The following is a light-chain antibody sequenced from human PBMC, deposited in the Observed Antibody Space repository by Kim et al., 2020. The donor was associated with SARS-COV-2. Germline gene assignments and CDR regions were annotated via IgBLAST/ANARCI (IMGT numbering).Light chain of an antibody. CDR1: QSVSSSY. J-gene: IGKJ1*01. CDR2: GAS. CDR3: LQYSNSPLT. V-gene: IGKV3-20*01. Sequence: ETVLTQSPGTLSLSPGERATLSCRASQSVSSSYLSWYQQKPGQAPRLLIHGASTRATVIPDRFSGSGSGTDFSLTISRLEPEDFAVYCCLQYSNSPLTFGRGTKVDIK.